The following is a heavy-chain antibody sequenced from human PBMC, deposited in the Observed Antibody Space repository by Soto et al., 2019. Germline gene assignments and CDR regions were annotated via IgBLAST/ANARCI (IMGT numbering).Heavy chain of an antibody. Sequence: SETLSLTCAVYGGSFSGYYWSWIRQPPGKGLEWIGEINHSGSTNYNPSLKSRVTISVDTSKNQFSLKLSSVTAADTAVYYCARGRYCSGGSCYSNFDDWGQGTLVTVSS. V-gene: IGHV4-34*01. CDR1: GGSFSGYY. J-gene: IGHJ4*02. D-gene: IGHD2-15*01. CDR2: INHSGST. CDR3: ARGRYCSGGSCYSNFDD.